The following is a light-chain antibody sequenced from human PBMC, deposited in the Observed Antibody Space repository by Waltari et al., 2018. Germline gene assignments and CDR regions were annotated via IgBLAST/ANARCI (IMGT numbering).Light chain of an antibody. J-gene: IGKJ5*01. CDR3: QQYGTSSS. CDR2: GAS. CDR1: QSVAKNY. Sequence: EIVLTQSPGTLSLSPGERATISCRASQSVAKNYLVWYQQKPGQAPRLLIYGASNRATGIPDRFTGSGSGTDFTLTINRLEPEDFAVYYCQQYGTSSSFGQGTRLEIK. V-gene: IGKV3-20*01.